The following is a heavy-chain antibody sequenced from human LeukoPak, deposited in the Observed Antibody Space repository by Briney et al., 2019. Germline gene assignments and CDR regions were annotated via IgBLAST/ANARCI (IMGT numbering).Heavy chain of an antibody. D-gene: IGHD5-24*01. CDR1: GFTFSSYW. CDR3: ARSREPGRDGDY. V-gene: IGHV3-74*01. Sequence: GGSLRLSCAASGFTFSSYWMHWVRQAPGKGLVWVSRISSDGSSTAYADSVKGRFTLSRDNAKNTVYLQMNNLRADDTAVYYCARSREPGRDGDYWGQGTLATVSS. CDR2: ISSDGSST. J-gene: IGHJ4*02.